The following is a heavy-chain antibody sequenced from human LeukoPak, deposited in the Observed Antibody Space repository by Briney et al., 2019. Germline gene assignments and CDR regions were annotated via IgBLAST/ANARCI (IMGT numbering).Heavy chain of an antibody. J-gene: IGHJ1*01. CDR3: AKDRGSSSHRTLEYFQH. CDR1: GFTFSSYG. D-gene: IGHD6-13*01. V-gene: IGHV3-30*18. CDR2: ISYDGSNK. Sequence: GGSLRHSCAASGFTFSSYGMHWVRQAPGKGLEWVAVISYDGSNKYYADSVKGRFTISRDNSKNTLYLQMNSLRAEETAVYYCAKDRGSSSHRTLEYFQHWGQGTLVTVSS.